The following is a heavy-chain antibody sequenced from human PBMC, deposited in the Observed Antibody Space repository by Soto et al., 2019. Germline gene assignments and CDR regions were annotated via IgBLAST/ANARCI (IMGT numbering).Heavy chain of an antibody. CDR3: ARRSGTYSPFYYYGLDV. J-gene: IGHJ6*02. CDR1: GFTFSNVW. V-gene: IGHV3-15*07. Sequence: PGGSLRLSCAASGFTFSNVWMNWVRQAPGEGLEWVGRIKSQADGGTIVYATPVKGRFTISRDDSKNTLYLQMNSLTTEDTAVNYCARRSGTYSPFYYYGLDVWGQGTTVTVSS. D-gene: IGHD1-26*01. CDR2: IKSQADGGTI.